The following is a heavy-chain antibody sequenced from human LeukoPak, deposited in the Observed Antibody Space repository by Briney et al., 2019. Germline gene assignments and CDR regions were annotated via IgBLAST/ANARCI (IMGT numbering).Heavy chain of an antibody. V-gene: IGHV3-23*01. CDR1: GFTLSSYG. J-gene: IGHJ4*02. D-gene: IGHD6-19*01. Sequence: QSGGSLTLSCAAWGFTLSSYGMRWVRQARGKGGEWVSAISAGGGSTYYAASVKRRFTISRDNSKNTLSLQMNSLRAEDTAVYYCAKDFVGVAVAGLWGQGSLVTVSS. CDR2: ISAGGGST. CDR3: AKDFVGVAVAGL.